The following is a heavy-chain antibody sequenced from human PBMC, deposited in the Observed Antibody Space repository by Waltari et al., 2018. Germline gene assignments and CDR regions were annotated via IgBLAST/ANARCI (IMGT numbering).Heavy chain of an antibody. Sequence: QVQLQESGPGLVKPSETLSLTCAVSGYSISSGYYWGWIRQPPGKGLEWIGSIYHSGSTYYHPALKSRVRVSRETSKNQFSLKLSSVTASDTAWYYCARIVKGSVYDFWSGYPPHGMDGGGQGATVTVSS. J-gene: IGHJ6*02. CDR3: ARIVKGSVYDFWSGYPPHGMDG. CDR1: GYSISSGYY. V-gene: IGHV4-38-2*01. CDR2: IYHSGST. D-gene: IGHD3-3*01.